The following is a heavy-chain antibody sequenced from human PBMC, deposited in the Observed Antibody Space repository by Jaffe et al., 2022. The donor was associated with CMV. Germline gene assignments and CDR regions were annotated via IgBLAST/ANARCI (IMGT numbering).Heavy chain of an antibody. V-gene: IGHV4-59*01. CDR1: GGSISSYY. CDR2: IYYSGST. Sequence: QVQLQESGPGLVKPSETLSLTCTVSGGSISSYYWSWIRQPPGKGLEWIGYIYYSGSTNYNPSLKSRVTISVDTSKNQFSLKLSSVTAADTAVYYCARLGCSSTSCYGDDAFDIWGQGTMVTVSS. J-gene: IGHJ3*02. D-gene: IGHD2-2*01. CDR3: ARLGCSSTSCYGDDAFDI.